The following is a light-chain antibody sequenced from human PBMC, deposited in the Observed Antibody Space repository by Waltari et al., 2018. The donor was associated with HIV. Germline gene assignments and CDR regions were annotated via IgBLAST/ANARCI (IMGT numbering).Light chain of an antibody. CDR2: QNK. J-gene: IGLJ2*01. CDR3: QAWDSSTRGL. V-gene: IGLV3-1*01. CDR1: KLGDDY. Sequence: SYELTQPPSMSVSPGQPASITCSGDKLGDDYVCWYQQKPGQSPVLVIDQNKKRPSGIPERFSGSNSGNTGTLTISGTQAVDEADYYGQAWDSSTRGLFGGGTKLTVL.